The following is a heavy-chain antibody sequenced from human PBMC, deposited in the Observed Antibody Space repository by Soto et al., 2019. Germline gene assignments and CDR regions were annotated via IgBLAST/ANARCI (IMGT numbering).Heavy chain of an antibody. CDR2: IYYSGST. CDR1: GGSISSSSYY. D-gene: IGHD5-18*01. J-gene: IGHJ5*02. V-gene: IGHV4-39*01. CDR3: GVPREGYSYGPGWFDP. Sequence: SETLSLTCTVSGGSISSSSYYWGWIRQPPGKGLEWIGSIYYSGSTYYNPSLKSRVTISVDTSKNQFSLKLSSVTAADTAVYYCGVPREGYSYGPGWFDPGGQGTRVTVSS.